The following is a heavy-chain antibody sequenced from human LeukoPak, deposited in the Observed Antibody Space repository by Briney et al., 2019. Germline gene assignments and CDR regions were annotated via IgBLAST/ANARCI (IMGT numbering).Heavy chain of an antibody. CDR1: GASTSSGGYY. Sequence: SETWSFTCTLSGASTSSGGYYWSWIRQHPGRGLEWIGSIHYSGSTYYNPSLKSRLTISVDTSENQFSLKLSSVTAADTAVYYCSRVRVSYFDYWGQGTLVTVSS. CDR3: SRVRVSYFDY. V-gene: IGHV4-31*03. CDR2: IHYSGST. J-gene: IGHJ4*02.